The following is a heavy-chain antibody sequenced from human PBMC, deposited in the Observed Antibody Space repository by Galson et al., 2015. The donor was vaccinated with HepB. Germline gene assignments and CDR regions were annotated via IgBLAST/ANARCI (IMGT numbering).Heavy chain of an antibody. Sequence: SLRLSCAAYGFTFSSYAMSWVRRAPGKGLQWLAPISSSGDFGRYADSVKGRFTISRDNSICALYLPLNSLTADDTAVYYCAKDGVAVIGWYSDYWGQGGVVTVCS. CDR3: AKDGVAVIGWYSDY. V-gene: IGHV3-23*01. D-gene: IGHD6-19*01. CDR1: GFTFSSYA. CDR2: ISSSGDFG. J-gene: IGHJ4*02.